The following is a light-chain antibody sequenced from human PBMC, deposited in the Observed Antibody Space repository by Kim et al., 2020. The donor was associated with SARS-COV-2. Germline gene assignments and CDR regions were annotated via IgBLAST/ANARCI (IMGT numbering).Light chain of an antibody. CDR1: HSISSN. Sequence: EIVMTQSPATLSVSPGERATLSCRASHSISSNLAWYQQKPGQAPRLLIYGASTRATGIPGRFSGSGSGTEFTLTISSLQSEDFAVYYCQQYHNWPPYTFGQGTKLEI. J-gene: IGKJ2*01. CDR3: QQYHNWPPYT. V-gene: IGKV3-15*01. CDR2: GAS.